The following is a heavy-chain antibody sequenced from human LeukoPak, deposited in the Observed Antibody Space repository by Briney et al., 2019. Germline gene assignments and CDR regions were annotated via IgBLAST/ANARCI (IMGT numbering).Heavy chain of an antibody. Sequence: SVKVSCKASGGIFNTHVISWVRQAPGQGLEWMGRILPIFDTTHYAQNFQGRVTIPADESTTSGYMEPTSRTSDDTAVYYCSIRPEMTLQHFEYWGQGTLVTVSS. D-gene: IGHD5-24*01. CDR3: SIRPEMTLQHFEY. V-gene: IGHV1-69*01. CDR2: ILPIFDTT. J-gene: IGHJ4*02. CDR1: GGIFNTHV.